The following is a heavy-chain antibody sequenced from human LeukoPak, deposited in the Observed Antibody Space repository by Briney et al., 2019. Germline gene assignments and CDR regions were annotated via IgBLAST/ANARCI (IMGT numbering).Heavy chain of an antibody. Sequence: KPSETLSLTCTVSGGSISSSTYYWGWIRRPPGKGLEWIGSIYYSGSTYYNPSLKSRVTVSVDTSKNQFSLNLSSVTAADTAVYYCVRGSTLRHYQYWGQGTLVTVSP. CDR2: IYYSGST. CDR3: VRGSTLRHYQY. CDR1: GGSISSSTYY. D-gene: IGHD3-16*01. J-gene: IGHJ4*02. V-gene: IGHV4-39*01.